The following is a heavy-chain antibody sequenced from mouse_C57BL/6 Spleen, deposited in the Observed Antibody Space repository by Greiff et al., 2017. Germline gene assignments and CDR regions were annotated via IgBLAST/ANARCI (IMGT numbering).Heavy chain of an antibody. CDR3: ARPSWDDRYFDV. D-gene: IGHD4-1*01. J-gene: IGHJ1*03. V-gene: IGHV5-17*01. CDR2: ISSGSSTI. CDR1: GFTFSDYG. Sequence: EVQRVESGGGLVKPGGSLKLSCAASGFTFSDYGMHWVRQAPEKGLEWVAYISSGSSTINYADTVKGRFTISRDNAKNTLCLQMTSLRSEDTAMYYCARPSWDDRYFDVWGTGTTVTVSS.